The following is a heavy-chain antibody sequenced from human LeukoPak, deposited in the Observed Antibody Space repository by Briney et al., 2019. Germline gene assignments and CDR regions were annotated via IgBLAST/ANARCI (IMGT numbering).Heavy chain of an antibody. V-gene: IGHV1-69*13. CDR2: ITPIFGTA. D-gene: IGHD4-23*01. CDR3: ARGWLAETTVVTPYNY. CDR1: GGTFRSNA. Sequence: SVKVSCKASGGTFRSNAISWVRQAPGQGLEWMGGITPIFGTANYAQKFQGRVTITAVESMSTAYIELSSLRSEDTAVYYCARGWLAETTVVTPYNYWGQGTLVTVSS. J-gene: IGHJ4*02.